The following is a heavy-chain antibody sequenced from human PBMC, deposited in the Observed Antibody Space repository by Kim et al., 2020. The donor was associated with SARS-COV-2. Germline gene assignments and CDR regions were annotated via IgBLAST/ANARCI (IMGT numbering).Heavy chain of an antibody. CDR3: ARDYYDSSGYYYGSVY. CDR1: GGTFSSYA. CDR2: IIPIFGTA. V-gene: IGHV1-69*13. Sequence: SVKVSCKASGGTFSSYAISWVRQAPGQGLEWMGGIIPIFGTANYAQKFQGRVTITADESTSTAHMELSSLRSEDTAVYYCARDYYDSSGYYYGSVYWGQGTLVTVSS. D-gene: IGHD3-22*01. J-gene: IGHJ4*02.